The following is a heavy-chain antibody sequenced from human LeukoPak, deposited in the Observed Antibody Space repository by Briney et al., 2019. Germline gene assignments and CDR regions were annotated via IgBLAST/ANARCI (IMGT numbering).Heavy chain of an antibody. Sequence: GGSLSLSCAPSGFTLCSYIMNWVPPAPGEGGEGWSSITIRVSHMYYAPSVKGRFTISRDNAKNSLYLRLNSLRAEDTAVYYCAREGADGTLGAFETSGEGAMVTVSS. CDR3: AREGADGTLGAFET. D-gene: IGHD6-13*01. V-gene: IGHV3-21*01. CDR2: ITIRVSHM. J-gene: IGHJ3*02. CDR1: GFTLCSYI.